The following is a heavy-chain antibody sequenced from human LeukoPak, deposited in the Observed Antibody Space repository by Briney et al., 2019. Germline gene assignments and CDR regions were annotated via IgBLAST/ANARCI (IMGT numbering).Heavy chain of an antibody. CDR2: ISYDGSNK. V-gene: IGHV3-30-3*01. CDR3: ASRHDYSRLYDYYYGMDV. CDR1: GFTFSSYA. Sequence: GGSLRLSCAASGFTFSSYAMHWVRQAPGKGLEWVAVISYDGSNKYYADSVKGRFTISRDNSKNTLYLQVNSLRAEDTAVYYCASRHDYSRLYDYYYGMDVWGQGTTVTVSS. D-gene: IGHD4-11*01. J-gene: IGHJ6*02.